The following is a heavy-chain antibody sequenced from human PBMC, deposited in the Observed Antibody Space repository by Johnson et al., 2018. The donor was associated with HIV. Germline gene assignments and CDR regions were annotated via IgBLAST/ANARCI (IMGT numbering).Heavy chain of an antibody. CDR3: AKGEQLVISRKGHDAFDI. V-gene: IGHV3-30*02. D-gene: IGHD6-6*01. Sequence: QVQLVESGGGVVQPGGSLRLSCAASGFTFSSYGMHWVRQAPGKGLEWVAFIRYDGSNNYYADSVKGRFPIPRDNSKNMLYLQMNSLRVEDTAVYYCAKGEQLVISRKGHDAFDIWGQGTMVTVSS. J-gene: IGHJ3*02. CDR2: IRYDGSNN. CDR1: GFTFSSYG.